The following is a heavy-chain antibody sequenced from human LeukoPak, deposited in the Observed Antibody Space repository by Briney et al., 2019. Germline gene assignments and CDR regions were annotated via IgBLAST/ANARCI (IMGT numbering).Heavy chain of an antibody. CDR3: ARDSKGYSGYDLGGGFDC. CDR1: GFTFRDYE. D-gene: IGHD5-12*01. Sequence: PGGSLRLSCAASGFTFRDYEMSWVRQVPGKGLEWVSYISSSGSTIYYAESVKGRFTVSRDNAKNSLYLQMNSLRVEDTAVYFCARDSKGYSGYDLGGGFDCWGQGTLVTASS. J-gene: IGHJ4*02. V-gene: IGHV3-48*03. CDR2: ISSSGSTI.